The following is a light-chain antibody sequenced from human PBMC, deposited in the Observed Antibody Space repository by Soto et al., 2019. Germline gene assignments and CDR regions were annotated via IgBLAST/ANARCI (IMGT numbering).Light chain of an antibody. V-gene: IGLV2-14*01. CDR3: TSWTSTSTYV. CDR2: DVF. CDR1: SSDVGGYNY. J-gene: IGLJ1*01. Sequence: QSALTQDASVSGSPGQSITISCTGTSSDVGGYNYVSWYQQHPGKAPKLMMYDVFTRPSGISNRFSGSKSGNTASLTISALQAEDEADYYCTSWTSTSTYVFGSGTKVTVL.